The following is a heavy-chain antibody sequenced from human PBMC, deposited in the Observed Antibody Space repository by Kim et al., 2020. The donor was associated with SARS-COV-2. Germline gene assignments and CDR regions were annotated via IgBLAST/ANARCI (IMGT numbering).Heavy chain of an antibody. D-gene: IGHD3-9*01. Sequence: GESLKISCKGAGYSFTDHWIGWVRQMPGKGPEWMGIVYPDHSDTRYSPSFQGQVTFSVDKSISTAFLQWSSLRASDTAMYYCARHPAAPYDILTGYLNYFDNWGQGTLVTVSS. CDR2: VYPDHSDT. J-gene: IGHJ4*02. CDR3: ARHPAAPYDILTGYLNYFDN. V-gene: IGHV5-51*01. CDR1: GYSFTDHW.